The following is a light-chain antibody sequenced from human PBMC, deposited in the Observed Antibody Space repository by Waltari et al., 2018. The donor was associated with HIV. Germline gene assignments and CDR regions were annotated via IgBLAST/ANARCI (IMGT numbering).Light chain of an antibody. Sequence: EIVLTQSPATLSLSPGERATLSCRASQTVRSYLAWYQQKPGQAPRLLIYDASIRATGIPVRFSGSGSGTDFTLTISSLEPEDFAVYYCQQRSNWLWTFGQGTKVEIK. CDR3: QQRSNWLWT. CDR1: QTVRSY. CDR2: DAS. J-gene: IGKJ1*01. V-gene: IGKV3-11*01.